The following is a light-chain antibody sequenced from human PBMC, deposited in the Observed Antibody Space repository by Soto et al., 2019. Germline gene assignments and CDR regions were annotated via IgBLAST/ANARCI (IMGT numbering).Light chain of an antibody. Sequence: DTQMTQSPSTLSASVGDRVTITCRASQSISSYLNWYQQKPGKAPKLLIYAASSLQSGVPSRFSGSGSGTDFTLTISSLQPEDFATYYCQQSYSAPPTFGGGTRWIS. V-gene: IGKV1-39*01. CDR2: AAS. CDR3: QQSYSAPPT. CDR1: QSISSY. J-gene: IGKJ4*01.